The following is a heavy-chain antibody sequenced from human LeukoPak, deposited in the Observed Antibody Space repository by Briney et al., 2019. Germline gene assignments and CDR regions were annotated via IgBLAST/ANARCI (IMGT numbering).Heavy chain of an antibody. CDR2: IYYSGST. D-gene: IGHD3-22*01. CDR3: ARGNYYDSSGYPIFDI. J-gene: IGHJ3*02. CDR1: GGSISSGDYY. V-gene: IGHV4-61*08. Sequence: KPSETLSLTCTVSGGSISSGDYYWSWIRQPPGKGLEWIGYIYYSGSTSYNPSLRSRVTISADTSKTQFSLNLRSVTAADTAVYYCARGNYYDSSGYPIFDIWGQGTMVTVSS.